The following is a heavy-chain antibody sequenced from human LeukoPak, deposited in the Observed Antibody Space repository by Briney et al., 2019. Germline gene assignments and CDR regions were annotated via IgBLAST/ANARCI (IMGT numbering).Heavy chain of an antibody. CDR3: ARGEGYYASGSYYIDY. CDR2: ITTSSTYR. D-gene: IGHD3-10*01. CDR1: GFTFSSYT. V-gene: IGHV3-21*01. J-gene: IGHJ4*02. Sequence: GGSLRLSCAASGFTFSSYTLNWVRQAPGKGLDGVSSITTSSTYRYYADSLRGRFTISRDNAKNSLYLRMSSLRVEDTAVYYCARGEGYYASGSYYIDYWGQGTLVTVSS.